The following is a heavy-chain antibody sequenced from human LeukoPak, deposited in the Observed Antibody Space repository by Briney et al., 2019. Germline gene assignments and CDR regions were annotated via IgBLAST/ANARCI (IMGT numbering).Heavy chain of an antibody. D-gene: IGHD4-23*01. CDR3: AEDLGGQDY. J-gene: IGHJ4*02. Sequence: SVKVSCKASGFTFTSSAVQWVRQARGQRPEWIGRIVVGSGDTNYAQNFHERVTITRDMSTSTAYIDMSSLTSEDTAVYFCAEDLGGQDYWGQGTLVTVSS. CDR2: IVVGSGDT. V-gene: IGHV1-58*01. CDR1: GFTFTSSA.